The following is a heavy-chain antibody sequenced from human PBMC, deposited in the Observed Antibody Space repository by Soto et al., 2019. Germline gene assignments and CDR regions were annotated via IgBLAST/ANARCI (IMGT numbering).Heavy chain of an antibody. D-gene: IGHD3-22*01. Sequence: GGSLRLSCAASGFTFSSYEMNWVRQAPGKGLEWVSYISSSGSTIYYADSVKGRFTISRDNAKNSLYLQMNSLRAEDTAVYYCARDYYDSSGYYFGYYYYYYGMDVWGQGTTVTVSS. CDR3: ARDYYDSSGYYFGYYYYYYGMDV. J-gene: IGHJ6*02. CDR1: GFTFSSYE. CDR2: ISSSGSTI. V-gene: IGHV3-48*03.